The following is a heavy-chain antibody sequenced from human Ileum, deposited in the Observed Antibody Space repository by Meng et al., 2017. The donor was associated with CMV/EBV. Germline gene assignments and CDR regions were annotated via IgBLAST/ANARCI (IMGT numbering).Heavy chain of an antibody. CDR1: GFTFSSYS. J-gene: IGHJ4*02. D-gene: IGHD5-18*01. Sequence: SGFTFSSYSMNWVRQAPGKGLEWVSSISKSSSYIYYADSVKGRFTISRDNAKNSLYLQMNSLRAEDTAVYYCARERAVDTAMARHFDYWGQGTLVTVSS. CDR3: ARERAVDTAMARHFDY. CDR2: ISKSSSYI. V-gene: IGHV3-21*01.